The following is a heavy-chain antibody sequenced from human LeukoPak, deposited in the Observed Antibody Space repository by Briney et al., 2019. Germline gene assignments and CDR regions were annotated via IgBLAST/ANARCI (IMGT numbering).Heavy chain of an antibody. V-gene: IGHV4-61*02. Sequence: SETLSLTCTVSGGSISSGSYYWSWIRQPAGKGLEWIGRIYTSGSTNYNPSLKSRVTISVDTSKNQFSLKLSSVTAADTAVYYCARGRGRVQLLDYWGQGTLVTVSS. D-gene: IGHD3-10*01. CDR3: ARGRGRVQLLDY. CDR2: IYTSGST. CDR1: GGSISSGSYY. J-gene: IGHJ4*02.